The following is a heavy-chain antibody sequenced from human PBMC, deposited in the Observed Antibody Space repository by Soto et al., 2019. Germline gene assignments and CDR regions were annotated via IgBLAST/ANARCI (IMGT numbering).Heavy chain of an antibody. CDR3: AREVGTTWFDP. CDR1: GFTFSSYA. D-gene: IGHD1-1*01. V-gene: IGHV3-74*01. J-gene: IGHJ5*02. CDR2: INTDGSST. Sequence: GGSLRLSCAASGFTFSSYAMHWVRQAPGKGLVWVSRINTDGSSTSYADSVKGRFTFSRDNAKNTLYLQMNSLRAEDTAVYYCAREVGTTWFDPWGQGTLVTVSS.